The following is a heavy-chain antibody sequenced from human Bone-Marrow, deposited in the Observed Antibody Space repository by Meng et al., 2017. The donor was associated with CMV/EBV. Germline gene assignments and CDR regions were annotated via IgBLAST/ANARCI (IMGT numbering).Heavy chain of an antibody. CDR3: ARAGVPAANPFYGMDV. Sequence: SETLSLTCTVSGGSISSSSYYWGWIRQPPGKGLEWIGSIYYSGSTNYNPSLKSRVTISVDTSKNQFSLKLSSVTAADTAVYYCARAGVPAANPFYGMDVWGQGTTVTVSS. J-gene: IGHJ6*02. CDR1: GGSISSSSYY. CDR2: IYYSGST. V-gene: IGHV4-39*07. D-gene: IGHD2-2*01.